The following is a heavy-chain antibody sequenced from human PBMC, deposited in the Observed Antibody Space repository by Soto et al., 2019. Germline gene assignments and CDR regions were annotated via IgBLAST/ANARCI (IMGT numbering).Heavy chain of an antibody. D-gene: IGHD6-13*01. V-gene: IGHV1-69*01. CDR1: GGTFSSYA. J-gene: IGHJ6*02. CDR3: ARVKQQLVSRVQTNYYYYGMDV. CDR2: IIPIFGTA. Sequence: QVQLVQSGAEVKKPGSSVKVSCKASGGTFSSYAISWVRQAPGQGLEWMGGIIPIFGTANYAQKLQGRVTITADESTSTAYMELSSLRSEDTAVYYCARVKQQLVSRVQTNYYYYGMDVWGQGTTVTVSS.